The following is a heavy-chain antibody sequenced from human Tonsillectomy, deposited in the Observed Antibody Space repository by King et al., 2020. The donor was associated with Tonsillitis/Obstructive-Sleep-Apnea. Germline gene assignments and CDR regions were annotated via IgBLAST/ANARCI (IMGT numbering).Heavy chain of an antibody. D-gene: IGHD1-1*01. V-gene: IGHV1-18*01. J-gene: IGHJ4*02. CDR2: ISAYNGNT. Sequence: HVQLVESGAEVKKPGASVKVSCKASGYTFTSYAISWVRQAPGQGLEWMGWISAYNGNTNYAQKLQGRVTMTTDTSTRTAYMELRSLRSDDTAVYYCAIDRTVPHLLASWGQGTLVTVSS. CDR3: AIDRTVPHLLAS. CDR1: GYTFTSYA.